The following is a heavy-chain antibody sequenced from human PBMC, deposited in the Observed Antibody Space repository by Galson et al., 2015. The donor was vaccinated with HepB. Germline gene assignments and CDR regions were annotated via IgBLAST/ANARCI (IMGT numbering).Heavy chain of an antibody. J-gene: IGHJ4*02. D-gene: IGHD3-16*01. Sequence: SLRLSCAASGFGFSHYALNWVRQAPGKGLEWVASISASSTYIYYADSVKGRFTISRDNAKNSLYLQMNSLRAEDTAIYYCAREGPLGDYLWGSSLPPDFWGQGTLVTVSS. V-gene: IGHV3-21*01. CDR1: GFGFSHYA. CDR2: ISASSTYI. CDR3: AREGPLGDYLWGSSLPPDF.